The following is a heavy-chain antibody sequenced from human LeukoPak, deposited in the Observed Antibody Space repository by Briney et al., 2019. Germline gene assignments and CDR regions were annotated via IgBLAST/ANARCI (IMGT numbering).Heavy chain of an antibody. CDR3: AKMKGHPLPKYYMDV. CDR2: ISGSGDNT. V-gene: IGHV3-23*01. Sequence: GGSLRLSCAASGLTFSGFAMSWVRRTRGRGLEWVSVISGSGDNTLYADSVKGRFTISRDNSKNTLYLEMNSLRAEDTAIYYCAKMKGHPLPKYYMDVWGQGTTVTVSS. J-gene: IGHJ6*01. D-gene: IGHD1-26*01. CDR1: GLTFSGFA.